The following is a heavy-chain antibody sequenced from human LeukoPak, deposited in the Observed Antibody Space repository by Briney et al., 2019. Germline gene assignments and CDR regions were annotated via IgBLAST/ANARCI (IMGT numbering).Heavy chain of an antibody. J-gene: IGHJ4*02. Sequence: ASVKVSCKASRYTFTGFYMQWVRQAPGQGLQWMGGINPNSGGTNYAQKFQGRVTMTRDTSISTAYMELSRLRSDDTAVYYCARGLAYSSGRRYYFDYWGQGTLVTVSS. CDR2: INPNSGGT. V-gene: IGHV1-2*02. CDR3: ARGLAYSSGRRYYFDY. CDR1: RYTFTGFY. D-gene: IGHD6-25*01.